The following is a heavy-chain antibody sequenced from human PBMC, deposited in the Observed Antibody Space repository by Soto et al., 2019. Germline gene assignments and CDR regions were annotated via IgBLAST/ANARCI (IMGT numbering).Heavy chain of an antibody. Sequence: SETLSLTCTVSGGSISSYYWSWIRQPPGKGLEWIGYISYTGSANYNPSLKSRVSISLDTSKNQFSLKLTSVTAADTAVYYCARHISSGTYYADFRGQGSLVTVSS. CDR3: ARHISSGTYYADF. CDR1: GGSISSYY. J-gene: IGHJ4*02. D-gene: IGHD3-10*01. V-gene: IGHV4-59*08. CDR2: ISYTGSA.